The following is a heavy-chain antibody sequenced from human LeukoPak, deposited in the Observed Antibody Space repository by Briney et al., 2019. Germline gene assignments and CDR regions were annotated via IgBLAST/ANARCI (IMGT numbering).Heavy chain of an antibody. V-gene: IGHV1-18*04. CDR3: ARDVVNRCIGGICPIDD. CDR1: GCTFTRYG. Sequence: ASVTVSFKASGCTFTRYGITWVRQAPGQGLEWMGWISTYDGDTYYEQKYQVRVTMTRDTYTTTAYMELRGLRSDDADLYYCARDVVNRCIGGICPIDDWGQGTLVTVSS. D-gene: IGHD2-15*01. CDR2: ISTYDGDT. J-gene: IGHJ4*02.